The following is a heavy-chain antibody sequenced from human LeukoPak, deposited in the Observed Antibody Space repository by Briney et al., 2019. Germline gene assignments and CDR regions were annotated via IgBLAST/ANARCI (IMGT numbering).Heavy chain of an antibody. Sequence: ASVKVSRKASGYTFTSYDINWVRQATGQGLEWMGGMNPNSGNTGYAQKFQGRVTMTRNTSISTAYMELSSLRSEDTAVYYWARHYYDSSGAAFDIWGQGTMVTVSS. D-gene: IGHD3-22*01. CDR3: ARHYYDSSGAAFDI. CDR2: MNPNSGNT. J-gene: IGHJ3*02. V-gene: IGHV1-8*01. CDR1: GYTFTSYD.